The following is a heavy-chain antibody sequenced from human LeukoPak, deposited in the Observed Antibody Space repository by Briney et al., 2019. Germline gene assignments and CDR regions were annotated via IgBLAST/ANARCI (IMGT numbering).Heavy chain of an antibody. Sequence: SVKVSCKASGGTFSSYAISWVRQAPGQGLEWMGGIIPIFGTANYAQKFQGRVTITADESTSTAYMELSSLRSEDTAVYYCARGYYGSGSYVFYYYYYMDVWGKGTTVTISS. D-gene: IGHD3-10*01. CDR2: IIPIFGTA. CDR1: GGTFSSYA. CDR3: ARGYYGSGSYVFYYYYYMDV. J-gene: IGHJ6*03. V-gene: IGHV1-69*13.